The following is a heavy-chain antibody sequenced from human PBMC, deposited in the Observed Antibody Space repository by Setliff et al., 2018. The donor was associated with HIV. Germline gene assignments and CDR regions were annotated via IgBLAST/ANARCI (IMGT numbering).Heavy chain of an antibody. Sequence: SETLSLTCSVSGGSIRSNSYYWGWIRQPPGKGLEWIGSISYSGNTYSSPSLKSRVIISVDASTNQVSLKLNTVTAADTAVYYCHLEVPLMMGTTPPLWGQGTLVTVSS. CDR2: ISYSGNT. V-gene: IGHV4-39*01. CDR3: HLEVPLMMGTTPPL. D-gene: IGHD2-15*01. CDR1: GGSIRSNSYY. J-gene: IGHJ4*02.